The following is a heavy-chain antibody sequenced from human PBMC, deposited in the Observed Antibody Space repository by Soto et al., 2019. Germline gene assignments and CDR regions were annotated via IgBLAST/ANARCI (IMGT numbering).Heavy chain of an antibody. V-gene: IGHV4-39*01. J-gene: IGHJ6*02. D-gene: IGHD6-6*01. CDR3: ARLFSGYSSSSSYYYYGMDV. CDR2: IYYSGST. CDR1: GVSSSISGYY. Sequence: LXLTCTVSGVSSSISGYYWGWIRQPPGKGLEWIGSIYYSGSTYYNPSLKSRVTISVDTSKNQFSLKLSSVTAADTAVYYCARLFSGYSSSSSYYYYGMDVWGQGTTVTVSS.